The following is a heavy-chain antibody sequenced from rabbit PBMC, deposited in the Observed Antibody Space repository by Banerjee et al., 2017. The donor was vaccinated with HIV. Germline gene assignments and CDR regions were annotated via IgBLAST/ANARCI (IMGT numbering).Heavy chain of an antibody. CDR3: ARETVGESHYYKL. CDR2: INTSSGNT. Sequence: QEQLEESGGDLVKPEGSLTLTCTASGFSFSNNYVMCWVRQAPGKGLEWIACINTSSGNTVYASWAKGRFTITKTSSTTVTLKMTSLTAADTATYFCARETVGESHYYKLWGPGTLVTVS. D-gene: IGHD5-1*01. CDR1: GFSFSNNYV. V-gene: IGHV1S45*01. J-gene: IGHJ4*01.